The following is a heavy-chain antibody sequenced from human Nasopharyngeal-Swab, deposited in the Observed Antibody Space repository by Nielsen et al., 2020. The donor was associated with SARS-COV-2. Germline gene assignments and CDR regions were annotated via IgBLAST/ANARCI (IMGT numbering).Heavy chain of an antibody. CDR2: ISYDGSNK. Sequence: GESLKISCAASGFTFSSYAMHWVRQAPGKGLEWVAVISYDGSNKYYADSVKGRFTISRDNSKNTLYLQMNSLRAEDTAVYYCARDRDYGSWSYFYYYGMDVWGQGTTVTVSS. V-gene: IGHV3-30-3*01. D-gene: IGHD3-10*01. CDR3: ARDRDYGSWSYFYYYGMDV. CDR1: GFTFSSYA. J-gene: IGHJ6*02.